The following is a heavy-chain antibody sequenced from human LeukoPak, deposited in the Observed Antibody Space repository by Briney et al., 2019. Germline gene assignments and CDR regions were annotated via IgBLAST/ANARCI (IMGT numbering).Heavy chain of an antibody. V-gene: IGHV4-61*08. J-gene: IGHJ4*02. CDR2: VYHSGNT. Sequence: SETLSLTRTVSGVSISSGDYYWTWIRQPPGEGLEWIGYVYHSGNTNYNPSLKSRVTISLDTSKNQFSLRLSSVTAADTAVYYCARRRGYSNKEAFDYWGQGTLVTVSS. CDR1: GVSISSGDYY. D-gene: IGHD5-12*01. CDR3: ARRRGYSNKEAFDY.